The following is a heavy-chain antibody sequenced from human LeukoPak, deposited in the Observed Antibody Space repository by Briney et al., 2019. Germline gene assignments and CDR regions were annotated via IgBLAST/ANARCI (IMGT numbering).Heavy chain of an antibody. CDR1: GFTIDDYA. D-gene: IGHD3-22*01. Sequence: PGRSLRLSCAASGFTIDDYAMHWVRQAPGKGLEWVSGISWNSGTIGYADSVKGRFTISRDNAKNSLYLQMNSLRAEDTALYYCAKGGSGYYRGPFDIWGQGTMVTVSS. CDR2: ISWNSGTI. CDR3: AKGGSGYYRGPFDI. J-gene: IGHJ3*02. V-gene: IGHV3-9*01.